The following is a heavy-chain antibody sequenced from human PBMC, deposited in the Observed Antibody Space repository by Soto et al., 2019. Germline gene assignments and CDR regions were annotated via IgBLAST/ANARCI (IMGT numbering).Heavy chain of an antibody. CDR2: INPSRGRT. Sequence: QVQMVQSGAEVKKPGASVKVFCKASGYTFNNFYIHWVRQAPGQGLEWMGMINPSRGRTIYTQKFQGRVTMTRDTSTNTVYMELNSLKSEDTAVYYCTRGRGYCSGGSCDDWFDPWGQGTRVTVSS. CDR3: TRGRGYCSGGSCDDWFDP. J-gene: IGHJ5*02. D-gene: IGHD2-15*01. CDR1: GYTFNNFY. V-gene: IGHV1-46*02.